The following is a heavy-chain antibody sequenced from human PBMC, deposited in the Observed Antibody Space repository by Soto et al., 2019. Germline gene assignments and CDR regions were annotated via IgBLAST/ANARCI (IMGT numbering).Heavy chain of an antibody. V-gene: IGHV1-3*05. D-gene: IGHD6-19*01. Sequence: QVQLVQSGAEEKKPGASVKVSCKASGYTFTVYAIHWVRQAPGQRLEGMGWINAGNGHTKYLQKFQGRVTITMDTSASTAYMALSSLRSEDTALYYCARAVAVPADFDYWGQGTLVTVSS. CDR3: ARAVAVPADFDY. J-gene: IGHJ4*02. CDR1: GYTFTVYA. CDR2: INAGNGHT.